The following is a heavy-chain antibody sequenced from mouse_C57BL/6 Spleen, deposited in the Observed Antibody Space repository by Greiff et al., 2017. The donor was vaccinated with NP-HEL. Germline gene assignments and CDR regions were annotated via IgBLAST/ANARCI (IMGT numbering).Heavy chain of an antibody. CDR3: ARQGLRYAMDY. V-gene: IGHV5-17*01. CDR1: GFTFSDYG. Sequence: DVQLVESGGGLVKPGGSLKLSCAASGFTFSDYGMHWVRQAPEKGLEWVAYISSGSSTIYYADTVKGRFTISRDNAKNTLFLQMTSLRSEDTAMYYCARQGLRYAMDYWGKGTSVTVSS. CDR2: ISSGSSTI. D-gene: IGHD3-1*01. J-gene: IGHJ4*01.